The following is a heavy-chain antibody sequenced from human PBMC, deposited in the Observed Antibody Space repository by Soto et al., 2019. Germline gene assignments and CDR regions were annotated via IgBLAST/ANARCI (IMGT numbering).Heavy chain of an antibody. Sequence: SETLSLTCTFSGGSISSGGYYWSWIRQHPGKGLEWIGYIYYSGSTYYNPSLKSRVTISVDTSKNQFSLKLSSVTAADTAVYYCARDRLVFGYYGSGTYDGAFDIWGQGTMVTVSS. V-gene: IGHV4-31*03. D-gene: IGHD3-10*01. CDR3: ARDRLVFGYYGSGTYDGAFDI. CDR2: IYYSGST. CDR1: GGSISSGGYY. J-gene: IGHJ3*02.